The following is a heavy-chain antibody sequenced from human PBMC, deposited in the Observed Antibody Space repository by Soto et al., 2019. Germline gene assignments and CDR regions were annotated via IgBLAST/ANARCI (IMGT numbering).Heavy chain of an antibody. Sequence: PGGSLRLSCAASGFTLGSYGMSWVSQAPGKGLEWVSAVSPNGQGIYYADSVRGRFTISRDFSKNTVFLHMDSLRAEDTAVYYCAKDRDYPRDYFHYWGQGTQVTVSS. CDR2: VSPNGQGI. J-gene: IGHJ4*02. D-gene: IGHD3-10*01. CDR3: AKDRDYPRDYFHY. V-gene: IGHV3-23*01. CDR1: GFTLGSYG.